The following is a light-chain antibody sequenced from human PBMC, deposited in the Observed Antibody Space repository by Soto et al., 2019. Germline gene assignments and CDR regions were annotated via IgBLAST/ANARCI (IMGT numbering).Light chain of an antibody. Sequence: DIQMTQSRSTLSASVGDRVTITCRASQSISSWLAWYQQKPGKAPKLLIYDASSLESGVPSRFSGSGSGTEFTLTISSLQPDDFATYYCQQYNSYSRTFGQGTKVEIK. CDR1: QSISSW. V-gene: IGKV1-5*01. CDR2: DAS. CDR3: QQYNSYSRT. J-gene: IGKJ1*01.